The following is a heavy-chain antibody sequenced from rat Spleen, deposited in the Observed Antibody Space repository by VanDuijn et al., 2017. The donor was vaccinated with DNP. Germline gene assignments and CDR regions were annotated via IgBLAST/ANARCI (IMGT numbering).Heavy chain of an antibody. D-gene: IGHD1-12*03. V-gene: IGHV5S13*01. Sequence: EVQLVESGGGSVQPGRSLQLSCAASGFTFSYYGMAWVRQAPKKGLEWVASISASGGSTSYRDSVRGRFTISRDTAKSTLYLQMNSLRSEDMATYYCARHDYDGYSAYWGQGTLVTVSS. CDR1: GFTFSYYG. CDR3: ARHDYDGYSAY. CDR2: ISASGGST. J-gene: IGHJ3*01.